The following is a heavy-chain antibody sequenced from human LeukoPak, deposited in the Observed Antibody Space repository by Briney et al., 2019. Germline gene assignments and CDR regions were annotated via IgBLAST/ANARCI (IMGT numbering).Heavy chain of an antibody. D-gene: IGHD1-26*01. CDR2: INHSGST. J-gene: IGHJ4*02. CDR3: ASGGWEPFDY. CDR1: GGSFSGYH. Sequence: SETLSLTCAVYGGSFSGYHWSWIRQPPGKGLEWIGEINHSGSTNYNPSLKSRVTISVDTSKNQFSLKLSSVTAADTAVYYCASGGWEPFDYWGQGTLVTVSS. V-gene: IGHV4-34*01.